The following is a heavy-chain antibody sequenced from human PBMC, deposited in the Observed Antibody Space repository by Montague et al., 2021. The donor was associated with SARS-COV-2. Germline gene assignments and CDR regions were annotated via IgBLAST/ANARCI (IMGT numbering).Heavy chain of an antibody. CDR3: ARSGVGIFDFSYFDS. J-gene: IGHJ4*02. V-gene: IGHV4-38-2*02. Sequence: SETLSLTSSLSGFSISSGYYWGWIRQTPGKGLEWIGSRYQNGATXYSPALKRPVTILLDTSKNQFSLSLTSVTAADTAVYYCARSGVGIFDFSYFDSWGQGSLVIVSS. CDR1: GFSISSGYY. D-gene: IGHD3-3*01. CDR2: RYQNGAT.